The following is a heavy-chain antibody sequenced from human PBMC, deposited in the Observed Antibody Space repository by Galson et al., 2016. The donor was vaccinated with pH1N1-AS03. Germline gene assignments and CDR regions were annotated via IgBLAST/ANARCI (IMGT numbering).Heavy chain of an antibody. Sequence: PALVKPTQTLTLTCTFSGFSLSTSGVGVGWIRQAPGKALEWLAIIYWNDDIRYSPSLRNRLTITKDTPKSQVVLTMTNMDPVDTATYFCARAYYGDFAAWFDPWGQGTLVTVSS. V-gene: IGHV2-5*01. CDR2: IYWNDDI. CDR3: ARAYYGDFAAWFDP. CDR1: GFSLSTSGVG. J-gene: IGHJ5*02. D-gene: IGHD4-17*01.